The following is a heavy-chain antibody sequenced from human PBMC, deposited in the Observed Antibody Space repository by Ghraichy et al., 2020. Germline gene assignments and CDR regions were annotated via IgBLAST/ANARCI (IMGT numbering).Heavy chain of an antibody. CDR1: GFTFDDYA. CDR3: AKDGTTVTTSLFDY. D-gene: IGHD4-17*01. V-gene: IGHV3-9*01. J-gene: IGHJ4*02. CDR2: ISWNSGSI. Sequence: GGSLRLSCAASGFTFDDYAMHWVRQAPGKGLEWVSGISWNSGSIGYADSVKGRFTISRDNAKNSLYLQMNSLRAEDTALYYCAKDGTTVTTSLFDYWGQGTLVTVSS.